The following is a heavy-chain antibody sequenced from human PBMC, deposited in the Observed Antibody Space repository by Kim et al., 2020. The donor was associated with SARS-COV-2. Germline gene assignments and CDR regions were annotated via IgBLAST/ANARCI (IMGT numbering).Heavy chain of an antibody. CDR1: GGTFSSYA. Sequence: SVKVSCKASGGTFSSYAISWVRQAPGQGLEWMGRIIPILGIANYAQKFQGRVTITADKSTSTAYMELSSLRSEDTAVYYCARARGGDFWSGSQPYNWFDPWGQGTLVTVSS. CDR3: ARARGGDFWSGSQPYNWFDP. CDR2: IIPILGIA. D-gene: IGHD3-3*01. J-gene: IGHJ5*02. V-gene: IGHV1-69*04.